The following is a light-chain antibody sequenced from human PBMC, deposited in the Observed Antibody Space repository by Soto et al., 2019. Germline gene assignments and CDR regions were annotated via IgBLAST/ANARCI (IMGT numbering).Light chain of an antibody. J-gene: IGKJ4*01. CDR3: QQYGAYPLT. CDR1: QSVRSTY. Sequence: EIVLTQSPGTLSLSPGERATLSCRASQSVRSTYLAWYQQKPGLAPRLLIFGVSNRATGIPDRLSGSGSGTDFNLTISRLEPEDFAVYYCQQYGAYPLTFGGGTRVEIK. V-gene: IGKV3-20*01. CDR2: GVS.